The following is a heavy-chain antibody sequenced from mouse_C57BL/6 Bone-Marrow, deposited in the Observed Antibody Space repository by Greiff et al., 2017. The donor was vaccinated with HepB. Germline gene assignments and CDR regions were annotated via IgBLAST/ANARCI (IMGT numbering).Heavy chain of an antibody. CDR3: TILSYAMDY. J-gene: IGHJ4*01. CDR1: GFTFSSYA. CDR2: ISSGGDYI. V-gene: IGHV5S21*01. Sequence: EVKVEESGAGLVKPGGSLKLSCAASGFTFSSYAMSWVRQTPEKRLEWVAYISSGGDYIYYADTVKGRFTISRDNARNTLYLQMSSLKSEDTAMYYCTILSYAMDYWGQVTSVTVSS.